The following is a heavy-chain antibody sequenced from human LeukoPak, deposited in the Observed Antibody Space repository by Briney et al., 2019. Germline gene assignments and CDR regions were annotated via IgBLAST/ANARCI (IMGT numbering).Heavy chain of an antibody. CDR3: AKSHDSSGSDY. D-gene: IGHD3-22*01. J-gene: IGHJ4*02. CDR2: ISSDGRNT. V-gene: IGHV3-30*18. CDR1: GFTFSSYG. Sequence: GGSLRLSCAASGFTFSSYGMHWVRQAPGKGLEWVAVISSDGRNTYYADSVKGRFTISRDNSKNTLYMQMNSLRAEDTAVYYCAKSHDSSGSDYWGQGTLVTVSS.